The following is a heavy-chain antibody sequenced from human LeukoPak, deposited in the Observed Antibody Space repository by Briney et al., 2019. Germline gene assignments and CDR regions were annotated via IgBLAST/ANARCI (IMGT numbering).Heavy chain of an antibody. CDR3: ARAPKGCTTTTCYAGGVDS. CDR1: GFTFSSYG. CDR2: ISYDGSNK. J-gene: IGHJ4*02. D-gene: IGHD2-2*01. V-gene: IGHV3-30*03. Sequence: GGSLRLSCAASGFTFSSYGMHWVRQAPGKGLEWVAVISYDGSNKYYADSVKGRFTISRDNSKNTLYLQMNSLRAEDTAMYYCARAPKGCTTTTCYAGGVDSWGQGTLVTVSS.